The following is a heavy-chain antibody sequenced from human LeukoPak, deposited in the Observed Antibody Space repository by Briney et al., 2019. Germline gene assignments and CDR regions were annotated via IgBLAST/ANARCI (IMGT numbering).Heavy chain of an antibody. CDR1: GYTFTSNY. J-gene: IGHJ4*02. CDR3: ARGLKVGATVEVGFDY. V-gene: IGHV1-46*01. Sequence: ASVKASCKAFGYTFTSNYMHWVRQAPGQGPEWMGVISPSGGSTTYAQKFQGRVTITADKSTSTAYMELSSLRSEDTAVYYCARGLKVGATVEVGFDYWGQGTLVTVSS. D-gene: IGHD1-26*01. CDR2: ISPSGGST.